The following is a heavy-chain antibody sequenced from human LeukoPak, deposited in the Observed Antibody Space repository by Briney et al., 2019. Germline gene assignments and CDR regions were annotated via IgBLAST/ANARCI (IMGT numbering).Heavy chain of an antibody. J-gene: IGHJ4*02. D-gene: IGHD1-26*01. CDR1: GYTFTGYY. CDR3: ARDSGSKSREPKRNFDY. CDR2: INPNSGGT. V-gene: IGHV1-2*06. Sequence: GASVKVSCKASGYTFTGYYMHWVRQAPGQGLEWMGRINPNSGGTNYAQKFQGRVTMTRDTSISTAYMELSRLRSDDTAVYYCARDSGSKSREPKRNFDYWGQGTLVTVSS.